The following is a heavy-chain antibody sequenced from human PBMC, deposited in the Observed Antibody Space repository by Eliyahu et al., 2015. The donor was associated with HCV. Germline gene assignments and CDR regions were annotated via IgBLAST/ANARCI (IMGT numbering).Heavy chain of an antibody. CDR3: ARDFVLGMVIFDY. J-gene: IGHJ4*02. Sequence: EVQLVESGGGLVQPGGSLRLSCAASGFTFSSYWMSWVRQAPGKGLEWVANIKQDGSEKYYVDSVKGRFTISRDNAKNSLYLQMNSLRAEDTAVYYCARDFVLGMVIFDYWGQGTLVTVSS. CDR2: IKQDGSEK. D-gene: IGHD3-10*01. V-gene: IGHV3-7*03. CDR1: GFTFSSYW.